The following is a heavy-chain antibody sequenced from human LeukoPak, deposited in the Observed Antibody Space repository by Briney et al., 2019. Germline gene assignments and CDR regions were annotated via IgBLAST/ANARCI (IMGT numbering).Heavy chain of an antibody. CDR1: GGSFSGYY. Sequence: SETLSLTCAVYGGSFSGYYWSWIRQPPGKGLEWIGEINHSGSTNYNPSLKSRVTISVDTSKNRFSLKLSSVTAADTAVYYCASLRGSYYRWFDPWGQGTLVTVSS. D-gene: IGHD1-26*01. CDR2: INHSGST. CDR3: ASLRGSYYRWFDP. V-gene: IGHV4-34*01. J-gene: IGHJ5*02.